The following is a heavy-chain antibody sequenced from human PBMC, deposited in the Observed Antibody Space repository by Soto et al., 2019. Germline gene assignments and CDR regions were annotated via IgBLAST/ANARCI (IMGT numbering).Heavy chain of an antibody. CDR3: AGDKDRQQLGGNYYYIMDV. V-gene: IGHV1-69*12. Sequence: QVQLVQSGAEVKKPGSSVKVSCKASGGTFSSSAFSWVRQAPGQGLEWMGGIMPIFRTADYAKKFQGRVTITADESTSTAYMELSSLRSEDTGVYYCAGDKDRQQLGGNYYYIMDVWGQGTTVTVSS. CDR1: GGTFSSSA. CDR2: IMPIFRTA. J-gene: IGHJ6*02. D-gene: IGHD3-3*02.